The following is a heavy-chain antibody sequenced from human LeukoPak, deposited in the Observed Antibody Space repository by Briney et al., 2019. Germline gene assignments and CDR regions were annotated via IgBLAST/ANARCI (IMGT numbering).Heavy chain of an antibody. V-gene: IGHV4-59*12. CDR3: ARALGTDFWSGTRDY. J-gene: IGHJ4*02. CDR2: IYYSGTT. D-gene: IGHD3-3*01. Sequence: SETLSLTCAISGGSINNYYWSWIRQPPGKGLEWIGYIYYSGTTNYSPSLNSRVNISLDTAKNQFSLKLSSVTAADTAVYYCARALGTDFWSGTRDYWGQGTLVTVSS. CDR1: GGSINNYY.